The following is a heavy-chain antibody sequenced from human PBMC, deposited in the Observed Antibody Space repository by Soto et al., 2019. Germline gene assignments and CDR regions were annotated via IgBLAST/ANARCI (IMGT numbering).Heavy chain of an antibody. V-gene: IGHV3-30*18. CDR1: GFTFSSYG. CDR3: AKDNCISTSCYRLYNWFDP. CDR2: ISYDGGNK. J-gene: IGHJ5*02. D-gene: IGHD2-2*01. Sequence: QVQLVESGGGVVQPGRSLRLSCAASGFTFSSYGMHWVRQAPGKGLEWVAVISYDGGNKYYADSVKGRFTISRDNSKNSLXXQMNSLRAEDTAVYYCAKDNCISTSCYRLYNWFDPWGQGTLVTVSS.